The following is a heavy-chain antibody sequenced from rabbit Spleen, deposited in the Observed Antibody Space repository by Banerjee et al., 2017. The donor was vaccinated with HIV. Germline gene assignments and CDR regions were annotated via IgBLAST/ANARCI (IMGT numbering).Heavy chain of an antibody. J-gene: IGHJ6*01. V-gene: IGHV1S40*01. CDR3: ARDTGTSFSTYGMDL. D-gene: IGHD8-1*01. Sequence: QSLEESGGGLVKPGASLTLTCKASGFSFNSGYDMCWVRQAPGKGLEWFACIYAGSSGNTYSATWAKGRFTISKTSSTTVTLQMTSLTAADTATYFCARDTGTSFSTYGMDLWGPGTLVTVS. CDR1: GFSFNSGYD. CDR2: IYAGSSGNT.